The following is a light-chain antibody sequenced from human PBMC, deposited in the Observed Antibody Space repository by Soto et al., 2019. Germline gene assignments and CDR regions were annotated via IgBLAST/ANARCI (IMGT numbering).Light chain of an antibody. CDR1: QNITNY. Sequence: DIQLTQYPSSLSASVRDRGTITCQASQNITNYLNWYQQKPGRAPKLLIYDASNLEAGVPSRFRGSGSGTEFTLTISSLQPEDFATYYCQQLNSYPITFGQGTRLEIK. CDR2: DAS. V-gene: IGKV1-33*01. J-gene: IGKJ5*01. CDR3: QQLNSYPIT.